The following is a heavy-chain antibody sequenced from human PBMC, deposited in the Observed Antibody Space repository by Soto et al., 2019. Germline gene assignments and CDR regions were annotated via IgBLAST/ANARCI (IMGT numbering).Heavy chain of an antibody. Sequence: AWGSLRVPCVACVFTFSIYPMSWVRQARGKGLEWVANIKQDGSEKYYVDSVKGRFTISRDNAKNSLYLQMNSLRAGDTAVYYCARDSGYSSSWLTYYYYYGMDVWGHGTTVTVSS. CDR2: IKQDGSEK. J-gene: IGHJ6*02. D-gene: IGHD6-13*01. CDR3: ARDSGYSSSWLTYYYYYGMDV. V-gene: IGHV3-7*01. CDR1: VFTFSIYP.